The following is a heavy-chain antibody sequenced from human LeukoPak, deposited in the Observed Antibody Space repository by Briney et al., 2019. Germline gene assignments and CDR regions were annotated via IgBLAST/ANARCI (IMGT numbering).Heavy chain of an antibody. V-gene: IGHV3-21*01. J-gene: IGHJ6*02. D-gene: IGHD3-9*01. CDR1: GFTFSSYS. CDR3: ARDQPHTVNYDILTGYLTYYYGMDV. CDR2: ISSSSSYI. Sequence: KPGGSLRLSCAASGFTFSSYSMNWVRQAPGKGLEWVSSISSSSSYIYYADSVKGRFTISRDNAKNSLYLQMNSLRAEDTAVYYCARDQPHTVNYDILTGYLTYYYGMDVWGQGTTVTVSS.